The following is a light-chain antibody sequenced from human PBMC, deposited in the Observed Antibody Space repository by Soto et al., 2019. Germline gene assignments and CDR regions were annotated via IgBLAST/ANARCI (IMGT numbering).Light chain of an antibody. CDR3: AAWDDSLSGHYV. J-gene: IGLJ1*01. Sequence: SVLTQPPSGSGAPGRGVTISCSGSDSNIGRNVVYWYQQLPGTAPKLLVYRSDQRPSGVPDRFSGSKSDTSASLAISGLRPEDEPDYYCAAWDDSLSGHYVFGTGTKVTVL. CDR2: RSD. CDR1: DSNIGRNV. V-gene: IGLV1-47*01.